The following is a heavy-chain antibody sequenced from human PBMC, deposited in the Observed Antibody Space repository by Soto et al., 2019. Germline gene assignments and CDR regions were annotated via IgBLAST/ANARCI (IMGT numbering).Heavy chain of an antibody. Sequence: EVQLLESGGGLVQPGGSLRLSCAASGFTFSSYAMSWVRQAPGKGLEWVSAISDSGGSTYYADSVKGRFTISRDNSKSTLYLQMNSLRAEDTAIYYCAREEVGAVATWYHPGTYYFDSWGQGTLVTVSS. CDR3: AREEVGAVATWYHPGTYYFDS. J-gene: IGHJ4*02. CDR1: GFTFSSYA. V-gene: IGHV3-23*01. D-gene: IGHD6-19*01. CDR2: ISDSGGST.